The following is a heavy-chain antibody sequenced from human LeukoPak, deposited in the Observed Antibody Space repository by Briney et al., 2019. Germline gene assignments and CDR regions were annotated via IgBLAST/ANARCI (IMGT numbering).Heavy chain of an antibody. Sequence: PSETLSLTCTVSGGSISSAGNFWNWIRQPPGKGLEWIGYMYQSGSTFYNPSLKSRVTISVDRSKNQFSLNLTSVTAADTAVYYCATSRGGAGTRGYWGQGTLVTVSS. CDR3: ATSRGGAGTRGY. D-gene: IGHD1/OR15-1a*01. J-gene: IGHJ4*02. CDR1: GGSISSAGNF. V-gene: IGHV4-30-2*01. CDR2: MYQSGST.